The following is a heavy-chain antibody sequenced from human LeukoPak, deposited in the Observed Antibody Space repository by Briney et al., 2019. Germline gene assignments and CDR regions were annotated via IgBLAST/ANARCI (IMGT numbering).Heavy chain of an antibody. V-gene: IGHV4-39*07. J-gene: IGHJ3*01. Sequence: KPSETLSLTCTVSGGSISSSSYYWGWIRQPPGKGLEWIGSIYYSGSTYYNPSLKNRITISVDTSTNQFSLKLSSMTASDTAMYYCARDVHIYGNAFGVWGQGTMVTVSS. CDR2: IYYSGST. CDR3: ARDVHIYGNAFGV. D-gene: IGHD1-1*01. CDR1: GGSISSSSYY.